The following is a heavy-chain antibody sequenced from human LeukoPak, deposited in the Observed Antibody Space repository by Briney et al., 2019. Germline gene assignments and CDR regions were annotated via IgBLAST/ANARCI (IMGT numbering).Heavy chain of an antibody. Sequence: SQTLSLTCAISGDSVSSNSAAWNWIRQSPSRGLEWLGRTYYRSKWYNDYAVSVKSRITINPDTSKNQFSLQLNSVTPEDTAVYYCARGVLRFLKWLLFPHPMDVWGKGTTVTVSS. J-gene: IGHJ6*03. CDR1: GDSVSSNSAA. CDR3: ARGVLRFLKWLLFPHPMDV. D-gene: IGHD3-3*01. CDR2: TYYRSKWYN. V-gene: IGHV6-1*01.